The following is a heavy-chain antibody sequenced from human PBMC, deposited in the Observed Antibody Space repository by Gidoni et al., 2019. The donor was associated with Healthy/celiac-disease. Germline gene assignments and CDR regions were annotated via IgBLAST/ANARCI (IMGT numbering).Heavy chain of an antibody. D-gene: IGHD2-15*01. CDR3: AKVVVAAKDY. J-gene: IGHJ4*02. CDR2: ISGSGGST. Sequence: EVQLCESGGGLVKPGGSLRLPCAASGFTFRSYALSWGRQAQGKGLECVSAISGSGGSTYYADSVKGRFTISRDKSKNTLYLQMNSLRAEDTAVYYCAKVVVAAKDYWGQGTLVTVSS. V-gene: IGHV3-23*01. CDR1: GFTFRSYA.